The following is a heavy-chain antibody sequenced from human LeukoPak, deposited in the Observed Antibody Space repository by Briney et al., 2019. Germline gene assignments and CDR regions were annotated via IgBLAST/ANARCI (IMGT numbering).Heavy chain of an antibody. V-gene: IGHV1-18*01. CDR1: GYTFTSYG. CDR3: ATTFDWLLFRAFDI. Sequence: VSVKVSCKASGYTFTSYGISWVRQAPGQGLEWMGWISAYNGNTNYAQKLQGRVTMTTDTSTSTAYMELRSLRSDDTAVYYCATTFDWLLFRAFDIWGQGTMVTVSS. J-gene: IGHJ3*02. D-gene: IGHD3-9*01. CDR2: ISAYNGNT.